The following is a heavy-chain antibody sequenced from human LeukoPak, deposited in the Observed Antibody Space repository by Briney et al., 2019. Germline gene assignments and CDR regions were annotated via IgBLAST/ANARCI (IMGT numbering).Heavy chain of an antibody. Sequence: PSETLSLTCTVSGGSISSYYWSWIRQPPGKGLEWIGNIYYSGSTNYNPSLKSRVTISVDTSKNQFSLKLTSVTAADTAVYYCARGRLKQHSPLGYWGQGTLVTVSS. CDR1: GGSISSYY. J-gene: IGHJ4*02. CDR3: ARGRLKQHSPLGY. D-gene: IGHD6-13*01. CDR2: IYYSGST. V-gene: IGHV4-59*01.